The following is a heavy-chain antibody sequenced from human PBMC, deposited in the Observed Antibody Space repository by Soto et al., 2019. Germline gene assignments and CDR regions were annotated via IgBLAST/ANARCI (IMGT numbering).Heavy chain of an antibody. CDR2: ISASNGNR. V-gene: IGHV1-18*04. Sequence: QVQLVQSGAEVKKPGASVKVSCKASGYDFSSYGISWVRQAPGQGLEWMGWISASNGNRDYAQQFQGRVTMTSDTPRTTAYMELRSLRPEDTAVYYCVRDPQRNDYWGQGTLVNVSS. D-gene: IGHD2-2*01. CDR3: VRDPQRNDY. J-gene: IGHJ4*02. CDR1: GYDFSSYG.